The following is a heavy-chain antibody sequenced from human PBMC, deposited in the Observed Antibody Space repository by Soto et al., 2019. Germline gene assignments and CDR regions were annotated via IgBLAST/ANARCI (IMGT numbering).Heavy chain of an antibody. Sequence: PSETLSLTCTVSGGSISSVGYYWSWIRQHPGKGLEVIGYIYYSGSTYYNPSLKSRVTISVDTSKNQFSLKLSSVTAADTAVYYCARSPPRVTTFDXWGQGTLVTVSX. J-gene: IGHJ4*02. D-gene: IGHD4-17*01. CDR2: IYYSGST. CDR1: GGSISSVGYY. V-gene: IGHV4-31*03. CDR3: ARSPPRVTTFDX.